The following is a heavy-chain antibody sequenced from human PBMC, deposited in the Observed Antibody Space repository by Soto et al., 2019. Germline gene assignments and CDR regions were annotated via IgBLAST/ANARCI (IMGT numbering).Heavy chain of an antibody. V-gene: IGHV3-23*01. CDR1: GFTFSSYA. D-gene: IGHD6-19*01. CDR2: ISGSGGST. Sequence: EVQLLESGGGLVQPGGSLRLSCAASGFTFSSYAMSWVRQAPGKGLEWVSAISGSGGSTYYADSVKGRFTISRDNSKNTLYLQMNSLRAEDTAVYYCAKGMSSGWYDPSYWYFDLWGRGTLVTVSS. CDR3: AKGMSSGWYDPSYWYFDL. J-gene: IGHJ2*01.